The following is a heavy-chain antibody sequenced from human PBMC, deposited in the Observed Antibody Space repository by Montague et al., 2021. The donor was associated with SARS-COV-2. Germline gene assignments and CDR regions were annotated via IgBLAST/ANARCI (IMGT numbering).Heavy chain of an antibody. V-gene: IGHV4-39*01. CDR3: ARQAINFTHCFDP. J-gene: IGHJ5*02. CDR1: GGSISSSNYY. Sequence: SETLSLTCTVSGGSISSSNYYWVWIRQPPGKGLDWIGSIYYSGNTYYNPSLRSRITISVDTSKNQFSLKLSSVTAADTALYYCARQAINFTHCFDPWGQGTLVTVSS. CDR2: IYYSGNT. D-gene: IGHD3-9*01.